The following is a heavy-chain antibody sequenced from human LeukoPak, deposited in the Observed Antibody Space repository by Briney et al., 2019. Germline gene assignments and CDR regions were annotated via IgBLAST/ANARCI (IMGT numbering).Heavy chain of an antibody. CDR2: IYYSGST. V-gene: IGHV4-31*03. CDR1: GGSISSGGYY. CDR3: ARIYSSGWYSWFDP. Sequence: SQTLSLTCTVSGGSISSGGYYWSWIRQHPGKGLEWIGYIYYSGSTNYNPSLKSRVTISVDTSKNQFSLKLSSVTAADTAVYYCARIYSSGWYSWFDPWGQGTLVTVSS. D-gene: IGHD6-19*01. J-gene: IGHJ5*02.